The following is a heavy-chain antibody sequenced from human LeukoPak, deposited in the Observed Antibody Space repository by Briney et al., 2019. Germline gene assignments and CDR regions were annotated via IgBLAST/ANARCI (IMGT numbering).Heavy chain of an antibody. J-gene: IGHJ4*02. Sequence: GGSLTLSLSASGLTFSTYAFQWGRQAPGKGLEYVSSISPNGRSTYYAHSVKGRFTISRDNSKNTLYLQMTSLRPEDTVNYYYIFHCDGVDCDLPSNNWGQGTLVTVSS. D-gene: IGHD2-21*02. CDR3: IFHCDGVDCDLPSNN. CDR1: GLTFSTYA. CDR2: ISPNGRST. V-gene: IGHV3-64D*06.